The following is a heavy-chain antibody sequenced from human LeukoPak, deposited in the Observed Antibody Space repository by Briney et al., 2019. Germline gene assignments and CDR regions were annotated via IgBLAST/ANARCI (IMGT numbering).Heavy chain of an antibody. Sequence: GGSLRLSCAASEFTFSGYWMNWVRQAPGKGPEWVANINQDGSEKHYVDSVKGRFTISRDNAKNSLFLQMNSLRAEDTAVYYCAKDLGVGRTGAFDIWGQGTMVTVSS. V-gene: IGHV3-7*03. J-gene: IGHJ3*02. CDR1: EFTFSGYW. CDR3: AKDLGVGRTGAFDI. CDR2: INQDGSEK.